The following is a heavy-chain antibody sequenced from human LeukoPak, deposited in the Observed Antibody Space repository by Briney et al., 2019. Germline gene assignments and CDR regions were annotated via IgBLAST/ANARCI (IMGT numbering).Heavy chain of an antibody. D-gene: IGHD2-21*01. Sequence: SVKVSCKASGGTFSSYAISWVRQAPGQGLEWMGRIIPILGVPNYAQKFQARVTITADKSTTTAYMQLSSLRSEDTAVYYCAFFDSSGFDYWGQGTLVTVSS. CDR3: AFFDSSGFDY. J-gene: IGHJ4*02. CDR1: GGTFSSYA. V-gene: IGHV1-69*04. CDR2: IIPILGVP.